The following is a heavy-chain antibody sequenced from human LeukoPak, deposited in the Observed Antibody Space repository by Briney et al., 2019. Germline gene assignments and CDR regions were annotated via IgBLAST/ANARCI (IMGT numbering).Heavy chain of an antibody. Sequence: GGSLRLSCAASGFTVSSNYMSWVRQAPGKGLEWVSAISGSGVTTYYADSVKGRFTISRDNSKNTLYLQMNSLRVEDTAVYYCARDSGDSSGYYPGYWGQGTLVTVSS. V-gene: IGHV3-23*01. J-gene: IGHJ4*02. CDR2: ISGSGVTT. D-gene: IGHD3-22*01. CDR3: ARDSGDSSGYYPGY. CDR1: GFTVSSNY.